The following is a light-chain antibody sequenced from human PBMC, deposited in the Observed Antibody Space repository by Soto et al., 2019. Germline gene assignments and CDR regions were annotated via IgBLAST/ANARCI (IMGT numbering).Light chain of an antibody. V-gene: IGLV2-14*01. CDR2: EVS. J-gene: IGLJ1*01. Sequence: QSALTQPASVSGSPGQSITISCTGTSSDVGGYNYVFWFQQHPGKAPKLMIYEVSNRPSGVSNRFSGSRSGNTASLTISGLQSEDEAEYYCNSYTNNNTFVFGTGTKLTVL. CDR3: NSYTNNNTFV. CDR1: SSDVGGYNY.